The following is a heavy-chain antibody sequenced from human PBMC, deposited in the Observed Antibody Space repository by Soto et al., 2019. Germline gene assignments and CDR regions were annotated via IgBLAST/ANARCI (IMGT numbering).Heavy chain of an antibody. J-gene: IGHJ6*02. CDR2: IIPIFGTP. D-gene: IGHD5-12*01. CDR1: GGTFSNYA. CDR3: ARDREEMAAITDYYYGMDV. V-gene: IGHV1-69*13. Sequence: SVKVSCKASGGTFSNYAITWVRQAPGQGLEWMGGIIPIFGTPKYAQKFQGRVTITADESTSTAYMELSSLRSEDTAVYYCARDREEMAAITDYYYGMDVWGQGTTVTVSS.